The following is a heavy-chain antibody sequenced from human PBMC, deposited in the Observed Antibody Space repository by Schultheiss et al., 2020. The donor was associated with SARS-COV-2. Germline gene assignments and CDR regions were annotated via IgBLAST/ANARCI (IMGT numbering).Heavy chain of an antibody. V-gene: IGHV4-4*02. CDR2: IYHSGST. Sequence: SETLSLTCAVSAVSISSSSWWSWVRQAPGKGLEWIGEIYHSGSTNYNPSLKSRVTISVDKSKNQFSLKLSSVTAADTAVYYCARSNPSRDNYFDYWGQGTLVTVSS. CDR1: AVSISSSSW. CDR3: ARSNPSRDNYFDY. J-gene: IGHJ4*02.